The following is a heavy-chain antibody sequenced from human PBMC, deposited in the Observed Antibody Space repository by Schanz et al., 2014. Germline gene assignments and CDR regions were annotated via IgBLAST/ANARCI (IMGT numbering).Heavy chain of an antibody. J-gene: IGHJ4*02. CDR2: IYYSGST. CDR3: ASKARYTYGYDY. D-gene: IGHD5-18*01. CDR1: GRSISSYY. Sequence: QVQLQESGPGLVKPSETLSLTCSVSGRSISSYYWSWIRQPPGKGLEWIGHIYYSGSTDYNPSLKSRVTRAADTSKNQLSLKLTSVTAADTAVYYCASKARYTYGYDYWGQGTLVTVSS. V-gene: IGHV4-59*01.